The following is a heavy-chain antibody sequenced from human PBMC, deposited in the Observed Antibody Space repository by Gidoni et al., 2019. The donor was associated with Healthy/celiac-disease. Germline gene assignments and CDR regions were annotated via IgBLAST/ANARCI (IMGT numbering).Heavy chain of an antibody. CDR3: ARDGPRYGSGQPTNPTFDY. D-gene: IGHD3-10*01. V-gene: IGHV4-34*01. CDR2: INHSGST. CDR1: GGSFSGYY. J-gene: IGHJ4*02. Sequence: QVQLQQWGAGLLKPSETLSLTCAVYGGSFSGYYWRWIRQPPGKGLEWIGEINHSGSTNYNPSLKSRVTISVDTSKNQFALKLSSVTAADTAVYYCARDGPRYGSGQPTNPTFDYWGQGTLVTVSS.